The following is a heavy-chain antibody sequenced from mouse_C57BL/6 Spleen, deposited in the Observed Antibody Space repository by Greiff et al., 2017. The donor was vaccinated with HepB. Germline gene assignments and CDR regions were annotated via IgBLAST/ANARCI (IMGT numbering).Heavy chain of an antibody. D-gene: IGHD1-1*01. CDR3: ARKGDYYGSRGDYFDY. J-gene: IGHJ2*01. V-gene: IGHV2-2*01. CDR1: GFSLTSYG. CDR2: IWSGGST. Sequence: VQLQQSGPGLVQPSQSLSITCTVSGFSLTSYGVHWVRQSPGKGLEWLGVIWSGGSTDYNAAFISRLSISKDNSKSQVFFKMNSLQADDTAIYYCARKGDYYGSRGDYFDYWGQGTTLTVSS.